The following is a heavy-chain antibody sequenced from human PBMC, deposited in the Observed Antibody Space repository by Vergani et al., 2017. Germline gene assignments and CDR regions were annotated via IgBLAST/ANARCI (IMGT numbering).Heavy chain of an antibody. J-gene: IGHJ4*02. D-gene: IGHD3-22*01. V-gene: IGHV1-69*01. Sequence: QVQLVQSGAEVKKPGSSVKVSCKASGGTFSSYAISWVRQAPGQGLEWMGGIIPIFGTANYAQKFQGRVTITADESTSTAYMELSSLRSEDTAVYYVARLGHSRFYYDSSGYGGIDYWGQGTLVTVSS. CDR3: ARLGHSRFYYDSSGYGGIDY. CDR1: GGTFSSYA. CDR2: IIPIFGTA.